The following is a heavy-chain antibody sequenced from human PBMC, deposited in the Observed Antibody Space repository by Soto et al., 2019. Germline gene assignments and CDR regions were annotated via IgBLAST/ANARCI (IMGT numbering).Heavy chain of an antibody. Sequence: QVQLVQSGTEVKKPGASVKVSCKTSGYTFTDYYIHWVRQAPGQGFEWMGWINPNSGGTNSAQKFQGWVTLTRDTSISTAYMELSRLSSDDTAVYYCARKIPARGYNGHAYDAFDIWGQGTMVTVSS. CDR1: GYTFTDYY. V-gene: IGHV1-2*04. J-gene: IGHJ3*02. CDR2: INPNSGGT. D-gene: IGHD5-12*01. CDR3: ARKIPARGYNGHAYDAFDI.